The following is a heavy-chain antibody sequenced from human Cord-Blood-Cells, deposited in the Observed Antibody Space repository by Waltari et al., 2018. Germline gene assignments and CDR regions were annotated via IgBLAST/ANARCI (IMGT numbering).Heavy chain of an antibody. CDR2: IYPGDSDT. J-gene: IGHJ3*02. CDR3: ARGSLPAANPGGDDI. V-gene: IGHV5-51*01. Sequence: EVQLVQSGAAVKKPGESLKISCKGSGYSFTSYWTGWVRQLPGKGLEWMGIIYPGDSDTRYSPSFQGQVTISADKSISTAYLQWSSLKASDTAMYYCARGSLPAANPGGDDIWGQGTMVTVSS. D-gene: IGHD2-2*01. CDR1: GYSFTSYW.